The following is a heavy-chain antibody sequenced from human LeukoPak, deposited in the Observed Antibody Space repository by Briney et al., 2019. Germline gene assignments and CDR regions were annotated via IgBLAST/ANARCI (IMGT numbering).Heavy chain of an antibody. V-gene: IGHV1-46*01. D-gene: IGHD6-6*01. Sequence: ASVKVSCKASGYTFTNYYIHWVRQAPGQGLEWMGIVNPSGGSTGSAQKFQGRVTMTRDMSTSTVYMELSSLRSEDSAVYYCARDSRYSISSGFFDYWGQGTLVTVSS. CDR1: GYTFTNYY. CDR2: VNPSGGST. CDR3: ARDSRYSISSGFFDY. J-gene: IGHJ4*02.